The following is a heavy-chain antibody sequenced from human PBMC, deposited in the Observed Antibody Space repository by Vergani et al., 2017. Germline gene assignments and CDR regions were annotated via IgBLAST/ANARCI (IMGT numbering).Heavy chain of an antibody. V-gene: IGHV3-30-3*01. J-gene: IGHJ3*02. CDR2: ISYDGSNK. CDR1: GFTFSSYA. CDR3: AAWPYYYDSSGYTDAFDI. D-gene: IGHD3-22*01. Sequence: QVQLVESGGGVVQPGRSLRLSCAASGFTFSSYAMHWVRQAPGKGLEWVAVISYDGSNKYYADSVKGRFTISIDNSKNTLYLQMNSLRAEDTAVYYCAAWPYYYDSSGYTDAFDIWGQGTMVTVSS.